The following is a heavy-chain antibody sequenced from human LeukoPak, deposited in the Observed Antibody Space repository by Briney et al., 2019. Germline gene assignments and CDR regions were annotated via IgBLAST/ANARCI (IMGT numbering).Heavy chain of an antibody. Sequence: SETLSLTCTVSGGSINSDYWSWLRQPAGKGLEWIGRIYTSGSTNYNPSLKSRVTMSVDTSKKQFSLKLSSVTAADTALYYCAGHHPRNTVDFWGQGTLVTVSS. V-gene: IGHV4-4*07. CDR1: GGSINSDY. J-gene: IGHJ4*02. CDR2: IYTSGST. D-gene: IGHD2/OR15-2a*01. CDR3: AGHHPRNTVDF.